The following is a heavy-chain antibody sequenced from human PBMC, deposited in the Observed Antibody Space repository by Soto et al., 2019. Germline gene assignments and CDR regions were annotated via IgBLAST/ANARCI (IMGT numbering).Heavy chain of an antibody. CDR1: GFSLSNVRMG. CDR2: IFSNDEK. V-gene: IGHV2-26*01. CDR3: ARIPRDGLAVAGHGGRYWYFDL. D-gene: IGHD6-19*01. J-gene: IGHJ2*01. Sequence: QVTLKESGPVLVKPTETLTLTCTVSGFSLSNVRMGVSWIRQPPGKALEWLAHIFSNDEKSSSTSLKSRLTNAKDTSKSQVVLTMTNMDPVDTATYYCARIPRDGLAVAGHGGRYWYFDLWGRGTLVTVSS.